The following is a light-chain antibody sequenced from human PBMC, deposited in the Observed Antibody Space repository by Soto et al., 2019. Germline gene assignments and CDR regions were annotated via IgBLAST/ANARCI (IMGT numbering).Light chain of an antibody. CDR3: QQYNNWPPYT. CDR1: QSGSSN. Sequence: EIVMTQSPATLTVSPGERATLSCRASQSGSSNLAWYQQKPGQAPRLLIYGASTRASGIPARFSGSGSGTEFTLTISSLQSEDFAVYYCQQYNNWPPYTFGQGTKLEIK. J-gene: IGKJ2*01. CDR2: GAS. V-gene: IGKV3-15*01.